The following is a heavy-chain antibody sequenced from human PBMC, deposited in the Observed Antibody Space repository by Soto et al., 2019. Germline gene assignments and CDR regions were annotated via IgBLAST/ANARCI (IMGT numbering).Heavy chain of an antibody. CDR1: GGTFSNYA. J-gene: IGHJ6*02. Sequence: QVQLVQSGAEVKKPGSSVKVSCKASGGTFSNYAISWVRQAPGQGLEWMGGIIPIFGTTNYAQKFQGRVTITADESTSTADMELSSPRSEDTALYYCARDEIFGVVIRGIDYYYGMDVWGQGTTVTVSS. D-gene: IGHD3-3*01. V-gene: IGHV1-69*01. CDR2: IIPIFGTT. CDR3: ARDEIFGVVIRGIDYYYGMDV.